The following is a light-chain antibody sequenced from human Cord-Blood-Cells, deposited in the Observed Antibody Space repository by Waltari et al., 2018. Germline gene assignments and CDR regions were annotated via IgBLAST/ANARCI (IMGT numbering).Light chain of an antibody. V-gene: IGLV2-23*01. CDR1: SSDVWSYNL. CDR3: CSYAGSSTFLYV. Sequence: QSALTQPASVSGSPGQSITISCTGTSSDVWSYNLVSWYQQHPGKAPKLMIYEGSKRPSGVSNRFSGSKSGNTASLTISGLQAEDEADYYCCSYAGSSTFLYVFGTGTKVTVL. J-gene: IGLJ1*01. CDR2: EGS.